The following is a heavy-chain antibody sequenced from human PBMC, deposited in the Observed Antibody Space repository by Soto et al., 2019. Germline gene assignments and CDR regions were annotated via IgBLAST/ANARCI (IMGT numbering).Heavy chain of an antibody. CDR3: ASWRSYSGSYCFDY. J-gene: IGHJ4*02. CDR1: GGTHSNYA. D-gene: IGHD1-26*01. V-gene: IGHV1-69*06. Sequence: QVQLVRSGAEVKKPGSSVKVSCKASGGTHSNYAFSWVRQAPGQGLEWVGGTIPIFGAVIYAQKFQGRVTITADRSTNIAYMELSSLRSEDTALYFCASWRSYSGSYCFDYWGQGTLVIVSS. CDR2: TIPIFGAV.